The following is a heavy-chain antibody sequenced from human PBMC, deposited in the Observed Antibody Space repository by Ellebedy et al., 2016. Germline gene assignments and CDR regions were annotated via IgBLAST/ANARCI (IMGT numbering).Heavy chain of an antibody. J-gene: IGHJ4*02. CDR3: ARVDTAMVIIY. D-gene: IGHD5-18*01. CDR1: GVSISSYY. Sequence: SETLSLTCTVSGVSISSYYWSWIRQPPGKGLEWIGYIYGSGSTNYNASLKSRVTISVDTSKNQFSLKLTSVTAADTAVYYCARVDTAMVIIYWGQGTLVTVSS. CDR2: IYGSGST. V-gene: IGHV4-59*01.